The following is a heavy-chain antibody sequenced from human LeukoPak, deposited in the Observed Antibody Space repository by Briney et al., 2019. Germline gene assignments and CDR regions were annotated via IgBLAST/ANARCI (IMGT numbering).Heavy chain of an antibody. V-gene: IGHV3-53*01. J-gene: IGHJ4*02. D-gene: IGHD2-2*01. CDR2: IYSGGST. CDR3: AKEGLRGLVAVGY. CDR1: GFTVSSNY. Sequence: GGSLRLSCAASGFTVSSNYMSWVRQAPGKGLEWVSVIYSGGSTYYADSVKGRFTISRDNSKNTLYLQMNSLRAEDTAVYYCAKEGLRGLVAVGYWGQGTLVTVSS.